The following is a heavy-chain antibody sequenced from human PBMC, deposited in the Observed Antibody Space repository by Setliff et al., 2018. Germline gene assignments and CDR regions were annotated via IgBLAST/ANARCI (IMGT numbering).Heavy chain of an antibody. V-gene: IGHV1-3*01. CDR2: INAGNGNT. J-gene: IGHJ6*03. CDR3: ARDGFEIVVVPAAIYYYYYMDV. Sequence: ASVKVSCKVSGYTLTELSMHWVRQAPGQRLEWMGWINAGNGNTKYSQKFQGRVTITRDTSASTAYMELSSLRSEDTAVYYCARDGFEIVVVPAAIYYYYYMDVWGKGTTVTVSS. D-gene: IGHD2-2*01. CDR1: GYTLTELS.